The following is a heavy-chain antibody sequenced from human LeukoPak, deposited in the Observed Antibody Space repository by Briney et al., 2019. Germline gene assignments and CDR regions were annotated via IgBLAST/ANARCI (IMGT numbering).Heavy chain of an antibody. CDR2: IDHSGST. CDR1: GGSFSGYY. CDR3: ARGVLPSYYYYYYYMDV. Sequence: SETLSLTCAVYGGSFSGYYWSWIRQPPGKGLEWIGEIDHSGSTNYNPSLKSRVTISVDTSKNQFSLKLSSVTAADTAVYYCARGVLPSYYYYYYYMDVWGKGTTVTISS. D-gene: IGHD3-10*01. V-gene: IGHV4-34*01. J-gene: IGHJ6*03.